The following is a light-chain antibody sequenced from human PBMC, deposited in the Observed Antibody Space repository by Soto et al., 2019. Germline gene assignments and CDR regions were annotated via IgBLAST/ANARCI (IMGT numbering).Light chain of an antibody. V-gene: IGLV2-14*03. CDR3: SSYTSSSTLV. CDR1: TSDVGAHNY. J-gene: IGLJ3*02. Sequence: QSVLTQPASVSGSLGQSITISCTGTTSDVGAHNYVSWYQQHPGKAPQLVIYDVTNRPSGVSNRFSGSKSANTASLTISGLQAEDEADYYCSSYTSSSTLVFGGGTKLTVL. CDR2: DVT.